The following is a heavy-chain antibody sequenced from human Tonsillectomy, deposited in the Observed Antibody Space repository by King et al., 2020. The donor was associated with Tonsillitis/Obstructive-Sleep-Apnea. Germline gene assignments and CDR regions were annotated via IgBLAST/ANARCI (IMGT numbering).Heavy chain of an antibody. J-gene: IGHJ4*02. CDR3: VRDKAEYSSSWRLKY. Sequence: VQLVESGGGVVQPGRSLRLSCAGSGFSFSHYGIHLVRQVPGKGLEWVALIDYDGSDKYYGGSVKGRFTISSGNSKNTVFLQMDRLRVEDTAVYYCVRDKAEYSSSWRLKYWGQGTLVTVSS. CDR1: GFSFSHYG. V-gene: IGHV3-33*01. CDR2: IDYDGSDK. D-gene: IGHD6-6*01.